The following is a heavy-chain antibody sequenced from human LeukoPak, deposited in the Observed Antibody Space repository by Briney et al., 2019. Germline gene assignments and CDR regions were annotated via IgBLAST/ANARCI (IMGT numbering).Heavy chain of an antibody. CDR2: ISSSGSTI. CDR1: GFTFSDYY. D-gene: IGHD6-13*01. Sequence: GGSLRLSCAASGFTFSDYYMSWIRQAPGKGLEWVSYISSSGSTIYYADSVKGRFTISRDNAKNSLYLQMNSLRAEDTAVYYCARDIGSSWSLDAFDIWGQGTMVTVSS. CDR3: ARDIGSSWSLDAFDI. J-gene: IGHJ3*02. V-gene: IGHV3-11*04.